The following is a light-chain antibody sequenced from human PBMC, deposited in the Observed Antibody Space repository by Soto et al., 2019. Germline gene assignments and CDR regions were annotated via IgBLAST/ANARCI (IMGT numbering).Light chain of an antibody. CDR3: QQYGDWPLT. V-gene: IGKV3-15*01. J-gene: IGKJ4*01. Sequence: EIVVTQSPATLSVSPGERATLSCRASQSVGNNFAWYQQKPGQAPRLLIFATSTRATGVPARFSGSGCGTEFAITISSLQSEDFAVYYCQQYGDWPLTFGGGAKVEIE. CDR2: ATS. CDR1: QSVGNN.